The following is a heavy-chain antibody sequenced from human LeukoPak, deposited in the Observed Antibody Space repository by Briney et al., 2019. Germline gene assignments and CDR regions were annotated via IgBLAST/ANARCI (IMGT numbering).Heavy chain of an antibody. V-gene: IGHV1-2*02. CDR1: GYSFSTYY. Sequence: ASVKVSCKASGYSFSTYYMNWVRQAPGHGLEWLGWINTDSGGTNYAQKFLGRVTMTRDKANTTAYLELTGLTSDDTAVYYCTRHVVTLLRGVTQRRENWFDPWGQGTLVTVSS. CDR2: INTDSGGT. CDR3: TRHVVTLLRGVTQRRENWFDP. J-gene: IGHJ5*02. D-gene: IGHD3-10*01.